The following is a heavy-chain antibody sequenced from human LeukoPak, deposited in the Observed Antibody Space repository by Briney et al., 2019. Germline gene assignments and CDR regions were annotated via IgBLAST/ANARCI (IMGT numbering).Heavy chain of an antibody. V-gene: IGHV1-8*01. J-gene: IGHJ6*03. CDR1: GYNSTRYE. CDR2: MNPKSGST. Sequence: SSVKVSCKASGYNSTRYEINWVRQATGQGVAGMGWMNPKSGSTGYAQKFQGRVTTTRNTSRSTVYMELSSLRADDTAVYYCAGGRRWSGYYYYYYYMDVWGKGTTVTVSS. D-gene: IGHD3-3*01. CDR3: AGGRRWSGYYYYYYYMDV.